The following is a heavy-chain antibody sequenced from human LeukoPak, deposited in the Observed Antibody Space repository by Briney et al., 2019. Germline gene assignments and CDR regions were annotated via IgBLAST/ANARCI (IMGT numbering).Heavy chain of an antibody. D-gene: IGHD3-3*01. CDR2: ISAYNGNT. J-gene: IGHJ4*02. V-gene: IGHV1-18*01. CDR3: ARFRSYDFRSGYPQPFDY. CDR1: GYTFTSYG. Sequence: ASVKVSCKASGYTFTSYGISWVRQAPGQGLEWMGWISAYNGNTNYAQKLQGRVTMTTDTSTSTAYMELRSLRSDDTAVYYCARFRSYDFRSGYPQPFDYWGQGTLVTVSS.